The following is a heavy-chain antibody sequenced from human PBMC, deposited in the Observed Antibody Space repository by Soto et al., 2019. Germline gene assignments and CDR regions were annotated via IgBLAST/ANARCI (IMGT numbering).Heavy chain of an antibody. V-gene: IGHV1-46*01. Sequence: QVQLVQSGAEVKKPGASERISCKASGYTFTSYHLHWVRQAPGQGLEWVGMISPSGGRTTYAQKFQRRVTMTRDTSTNTIFMELNSLRSDDTAIYHCAREGVQGGLDVWGQGTTVTVSS. CDR1: GYTFTSYH. D-gene: IGHD2-8*01. CDR2: ISPSGGRT. J-gene: IGHJ6*02. CDR3: AREGVQGGLDV.